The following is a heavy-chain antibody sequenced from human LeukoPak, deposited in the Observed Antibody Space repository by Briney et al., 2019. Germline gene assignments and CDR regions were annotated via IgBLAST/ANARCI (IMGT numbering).Heavy chain of an antibody. D-gene: IGHD3-10*01. Sequence: SMKVSCKASGGTFSTYAVNWVRQAPGQGLEWMGGIIPLFSTANYAQKFRGRVTITTDESTSTAYMELSSLRSEDTAIYYCARVFARGGEITGSYYYYWGQGTLVTVSS. J-gene: IGHJ4*02. CDR3: ARVFARGGEITGSYYYY. CDR2: IIPLFSTA. V-gene: IGHV1-69*05. CDR1: GGTFSTYA.